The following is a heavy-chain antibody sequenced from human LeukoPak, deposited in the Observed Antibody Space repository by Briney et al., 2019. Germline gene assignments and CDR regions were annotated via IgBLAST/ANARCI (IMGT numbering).Heavy chain of an antibody. CDR1: GYTFTSYY. D-gene: IGHD3-22*01. Sequence: ASVKVSCKASGYTFTSYYMHWVRQAPGQGLEWMGIINPSGGSTSYAQKFQGRVTMTRDTSTSTVYMELSRLRSDDTAVYYCARDGQAYDSSGYYFLRYYYYYYMDVWGKGTTVTVSS. CDR3: ARDGQAYDSSGYYFLRYYYYYYMDV. J-gene: IGHJ6*03. V-gene: IGHV1-46*01. CDR2: INPSGGST.